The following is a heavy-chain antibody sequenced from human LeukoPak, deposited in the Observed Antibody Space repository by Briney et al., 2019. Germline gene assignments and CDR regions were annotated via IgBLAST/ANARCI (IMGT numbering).Heavy chain of an antibody. CDR1: GGSISSSSYY. V-gene: IGHV4-39*01. CDR2: IYYSGST. D-gene: IGHD3-22*01. J-gene: IGHJ4*02. CDR3: ARQMFSTMIVVVIRGTFDY. Sequence: SETLSLTCTVSGGSISSSSYYWGWIRQPPGKGLEWIGSIYYSGSTYYNPSLKSRVTISLDTSKNQFSLKLSSVTAADTAVYYCARQMFSTMIVVVIRGTFDYWGQGTLVTVSS.